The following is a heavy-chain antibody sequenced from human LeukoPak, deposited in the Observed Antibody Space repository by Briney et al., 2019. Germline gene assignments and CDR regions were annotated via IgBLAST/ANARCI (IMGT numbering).Heavy chain of an antibody. Sequence: PSETLSLTCTVSGGSISSSSYYWGWIRQPPGKGLEWIGSIYYTGSTYYKPSLKSRVTISIDTSMDQFSLKMSSVTAADTAVYYCATWYSGAYYYWGQGTLVTVSS. CDR1: GGSISSSSYY. CDR3: ATWYSGAYYY. V-gene: IGHV4-39*01. CDR2: IYYTGST. J-gene: IGHJ4*02. D-gene: IGHD1-26*01.